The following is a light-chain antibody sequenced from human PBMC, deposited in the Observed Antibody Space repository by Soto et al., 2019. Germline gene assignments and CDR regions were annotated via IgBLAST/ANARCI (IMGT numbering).Light chain of an antibody. Sequence: DIQMTQSPSTLSASVGDRVTITCRASQSIRSWLAWYQQRPGKAPKLLIYDASNLQSGVPSRLSGSGSGTEFTLTISSLQPDDFATYYCQQYSRYPYTFGQGTKLEIK. CDR1: QSIRSW. CDR2: DAS. J-gene: IGKJ2*01. CDR3: QQYSRYPYT. V-gene: IGKV1-5*01.